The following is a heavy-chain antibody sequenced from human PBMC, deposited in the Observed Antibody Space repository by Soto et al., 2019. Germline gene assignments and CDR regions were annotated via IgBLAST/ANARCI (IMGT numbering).Heavy chain of an antibody. V-gene: IGHV1-69*05. Sequence: SVKVSCKASGGTFSSYAISWVRQAPGQGLEWMGWIIPIFGTANYAQKFQGRVTITTDESTSTAYMELSSLRSDDTAVYYCACDRRFGYGDYGYYYYMDVWGKGTTVTVSS. CDR3: ACDRRFGYGDYGYYYYMDV. J-gene: IGHJ6*03. CDR2: IIPIFGTA. CDR1: GGTFSSYA. D-gene: IGHD4-17*01.